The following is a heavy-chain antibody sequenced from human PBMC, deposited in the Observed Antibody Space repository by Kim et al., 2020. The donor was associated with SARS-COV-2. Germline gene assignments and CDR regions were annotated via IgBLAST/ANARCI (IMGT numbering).Heavy chain of an antibody. J-gene: IGHJ4*02. V-gene: IGHV3-23*01. D-gene: IGHD3-22*01. CDR1: GFTFSTHV. CDR3: APNLAPTYLYDSSGPDS. Sequence: GGSLRLSCAASGFTFSTHVMSWVRQAPGKGLEWVSGISGSGYTTFYAETVKGRFTVSRDNSKKTVYLQMNSLRAEDTAVYYCAPNLAPTYLYDSSGPDSWGQGTLVTVSS. CDR2: ISGSGYTT.